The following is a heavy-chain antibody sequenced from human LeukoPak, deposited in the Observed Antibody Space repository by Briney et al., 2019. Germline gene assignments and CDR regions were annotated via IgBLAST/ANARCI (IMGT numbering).Heavy chain of an antibody. V-gene: IGHV3-30*02. CDR1: GFTFSTHD. Sequence: GGSLRLSCAASGFTFSTHDMHWVRQAPGKGLEWVAFIRYDGSNKYYADSVKGRFTISRDNSKNTLYLQMNSLRAEDTAVYYCAKEKGRYYNWFDPWGQGTLVTVSS. CDR2: IRYDGSNK. J-gene: IGHJ5*02. D-gene: IGHD1-26*01. CDR3: AKEKGRYYNWFDP.